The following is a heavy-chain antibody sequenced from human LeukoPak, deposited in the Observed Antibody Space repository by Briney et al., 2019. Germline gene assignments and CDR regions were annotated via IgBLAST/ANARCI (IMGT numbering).Heavy chain of an antibody. V-gene: IGHV4-61*02. CDR1: GGSISSGSYY. D-gene: IGHD3-22*01. Sequence: SETLSLTCTVSGGSISSGSYYWSWIRQPAGKGLEWIGRIYTSGSTNYNPSLKSRVTISVDTSKNQFSLKLSSVTAADTAVYYCARDPDYDSRRGAFDYWGQGTLVTVSS. J-gene: IGHJ4*02. CDR2: IYTSGST. CDR3: ARDPDYDSRRGAFDY.